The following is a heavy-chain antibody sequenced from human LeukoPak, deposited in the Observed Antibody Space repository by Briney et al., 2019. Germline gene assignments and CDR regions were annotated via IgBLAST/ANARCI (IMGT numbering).Heavy chain of an antibody. D-gene: IGHD3-22*01. J-gene: IGHJ4*02. CDR1: GVSLTNYY. CDR3: ARGGEVVIQPDFDY. Sequence: PSETLSLTCTVSGVSLTNYYWSWVRQPPGKGLDWIGHIYYSGSTNYNPSLKSRVTISLDTSKNQFSLKVISVTAADTAVYYCARGGEVVIQPDFDYWGQGTLVTVSS. V-gene: IGHV4-59*01. CDR2: IYYSGST.